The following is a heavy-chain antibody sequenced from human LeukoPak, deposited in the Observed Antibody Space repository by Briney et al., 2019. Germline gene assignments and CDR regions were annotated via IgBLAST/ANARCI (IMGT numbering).Heavy chain of an antibody. J-gene: IGHJ6*02. Sequence: QPGRSLRLSCAASGFTFDDYAMHWVRQAPGKGLEGVSGISWNSGSIGYADSVKGRFTISRDNAKNSLYLQMNSLRAEDTALYYCAKDLGAAYYYGMDVWGQGTTVTVSS. CDR1: GFTFDDYA. D-gene: IGHD2-15*01. CDR2: ISWNSGSI. V-gene: IGHV3-9*01. CDR3: AKDLGAAYYYGMDV.